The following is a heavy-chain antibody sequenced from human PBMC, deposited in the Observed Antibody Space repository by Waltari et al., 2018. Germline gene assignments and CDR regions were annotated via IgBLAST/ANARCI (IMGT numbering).Heavy chain of an antibody. J-gene: IGHJ3*02. CDR2: IYYSGST. CDR1: GGSISSSSYY. Sequence: QLQLQESGPGLVKPSETLSLTCTVSGGSISSSSYYWGWIRQPPGKGLEWIGSIYYSGSTYYNPSLKSRVTISVDTSKNQFSLKLSSVTAADTAVYYCARPDYGDYMFGFDIWGQGTMVTVSS. CDR3: ARPDYGDYMFGFDI. D-gene: IGHD4-17*01. V-gene: IGHV4-39*01.